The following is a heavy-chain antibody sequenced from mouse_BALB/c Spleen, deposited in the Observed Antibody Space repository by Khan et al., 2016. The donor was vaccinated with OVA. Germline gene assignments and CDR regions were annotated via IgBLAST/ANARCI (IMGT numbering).Heavy chain of an antibody. CDR2: TNPTNGRT. CDR1: GYTFTSYW. CDR3: ARIKKIVATYFDY. V-gene: IGHV1S81*02. Sequence: QVHVKQSGAELVKAGASVKMSCKASGYTFTSYWMHWVKQRLGQGLEWFAETNPTNGRTYYNETFKSKATLTVANSSSTAYMLLSGPTFEDSAVYYCARIKKIVATYFDYGGQGTTLTVSS. J-gene: IGHJ2*01. D-gene: IGHD1-1*01.